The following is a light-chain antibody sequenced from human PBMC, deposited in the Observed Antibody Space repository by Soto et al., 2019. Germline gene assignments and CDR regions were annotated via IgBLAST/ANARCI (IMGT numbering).Light chain of an antibody. CDR1: QSVSSSY. CDR2: GTS. CDR3: QQRSSWPLT. J-gene: IGKJ5*01. V-gene: IGKV3D-20*02. Sequence: IVLTQSPGTLSLSPGERATLSCRASQSVSSSYLAWYQQKPGQAPSLLIYGTSSRATGIPDRFSGSGSGTDFTLTISSLEPEDFAIYYCQQRSSWPLTFGQGTRLEIK.